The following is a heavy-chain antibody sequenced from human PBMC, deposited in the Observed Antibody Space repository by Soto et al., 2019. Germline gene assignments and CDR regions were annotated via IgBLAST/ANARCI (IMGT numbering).Heavy chain of an antibody. V-gene: IGHV1-2*02. CDR2: ISPKSGDT. J-gene: IGHJ6*02. CDR3: AKLAYYHYAMDV. CDR1: GYTFTDYY. Sequence: ASVKVSCKASGYTFTDYYLNWVRQAPGQGLQWMGWISPKSGDTKYAQNLQGRVTMTRDTSIGATYMELSSLTSDYTAVYYCAKLAYYHYAMDVWGQGTTVTVSS.